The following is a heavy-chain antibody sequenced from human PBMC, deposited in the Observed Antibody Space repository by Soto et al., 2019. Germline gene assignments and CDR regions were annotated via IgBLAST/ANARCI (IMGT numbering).Heavy chain of an antibody. CDR1: GYTFTSYG. J-gene: IGHJ6*02. CDR2: ISAYNGNP. Sequence: QVQLVQSGAEVKKPGASVKVSCKASGYTFTSYGISWVRQAPGQGLEWMGWISAYNGNPNYAQKLQGRVTMTTDTSTSTAYMELRSLRSDYTAVYYCARGVVVALHYYYCMDVWGQGTTVTVSS. D-gene: IGHD2-15*01. CDR3: ARGVVVALHYYYCMDV. V-gene: IGHV1-18*01.